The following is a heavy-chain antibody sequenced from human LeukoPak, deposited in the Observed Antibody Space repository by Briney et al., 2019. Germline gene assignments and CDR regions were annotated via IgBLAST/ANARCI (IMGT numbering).Heavy chain of an antibody. CDR1: GFTFSSYS. Sequence: GGSLRLSCAASGFTFSSYSMNWVRQAPGKGLEWVSYISSSSSTIYYSDSVKGRFTISRDNAKNSLYLQMNSLRAEDTAVYYCATQLELRIFDYWGQGTLVTVSS. V-gene: IGHV3-48*01. CDR3: ATQLELRIFDY. D-gene: IGHD1-7*01. J-gene: IGHJ4*02. CDR2: ISSSSSTI.